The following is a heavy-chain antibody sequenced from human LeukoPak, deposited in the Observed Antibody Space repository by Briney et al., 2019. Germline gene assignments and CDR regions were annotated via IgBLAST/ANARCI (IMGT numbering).Heavy chain of an antibody. CDR2: FDPEDGET. J-gene: IGHJ4*02. D-gene: IGHD5-12*01. CDR1: GYTLTELS. Sequence: GASVKVSCKVSGYTLTELSMHWVRQAPGKGLEWMGGFDPEDGETIYAQKFQGSVTMTEDTSTSTAYMELRSLRSDDTAVYYCARTSHYVDIAATIPYGIYYFDYWGQGTLVTVSS. V-gene: IGHV1-24*01. CDR3: ARTSHYVDIAATIPYGIYYFDY.